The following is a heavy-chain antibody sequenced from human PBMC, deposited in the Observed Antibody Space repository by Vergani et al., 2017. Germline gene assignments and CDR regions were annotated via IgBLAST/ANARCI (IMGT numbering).Heavy chain of an antibody. CDR3: ARDHSSSSSRYYYYGMDV. CDR2: IYYSGST. D-gene: IGHD6-6*01. V-gene: IGHV4-31*03. CDR1: GGSISSGGNY. Sequence: QVQLQESGPGLVKPSQTLSLTGTVSGGSISSGGNYWSWIRHHPGKGLEWIGYIYYSGSTYYNPSLKSRVTISVDTSKNQFSLKLSSVTAADTAVYYCARDHSSSSSRYYYYGMDVWGQGTTVTVSS. J-gene: IGHJ6*02.